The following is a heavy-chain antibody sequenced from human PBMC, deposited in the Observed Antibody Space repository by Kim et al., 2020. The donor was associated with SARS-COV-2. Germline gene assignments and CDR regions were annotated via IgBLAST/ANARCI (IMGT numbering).Heavy chain of an antibody. D-gene: IGHD3-16*02. Sequence: ASVKVSCKASGYTFTSYYMHWVRQAPGQGLEWMGIINPSGGSTSYAQKFQGRVTMTRDTSTSTVYMELSSLRSEDTAVYYCASDPGELSLWGAFDIWGQGTMVTVSS. V-gene: IGHV1-46*01. CDR3: ASDPGELSLWGAFDI. J-gene: IGHJ3*02. CDR1: GYTFTSYY. CDR2: INPSGGST.